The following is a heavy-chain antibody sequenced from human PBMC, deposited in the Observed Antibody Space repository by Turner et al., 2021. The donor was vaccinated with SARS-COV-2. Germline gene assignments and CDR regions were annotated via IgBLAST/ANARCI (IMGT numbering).Heavy chain of an antibody. CDR3: ARRYGSRNYFEY. Sequence: QLQMQESSPGLVKPSETLSLTCSVSGGSLTSSNYYWGWIRQPPGKGLEWIGDIYYSGNTYYNSSLKSRVTISIDTSKKQFSLKLSSVTAADTAVYYCARRYGSRNYFEYWGQGTLVTVSS. D-gene: IGHD3-10*01. CDR1: GGSLTSSNYY. V-gene: IGHV4-39*01. J-gene: IGHJ4*02. CDR2: IYYSGNT.